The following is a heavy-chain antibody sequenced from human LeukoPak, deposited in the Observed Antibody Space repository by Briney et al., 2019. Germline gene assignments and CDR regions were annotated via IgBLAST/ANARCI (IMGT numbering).Heavy chain of an antibody. CDR1: GFTFSSYW. CDR3: ARGRGVGAFDI. Sequence: GGSLRLSCAASGFTFSSYWMSWVRQAPGKGLEWVANIKQDGSEKYYVNSVKGRFTISRDNAKNSLYLQMNSLRAEDTAVYYCARGRGVGAFDIWGQGTMVTVSS. CDR2: IKQDGSEK. D-gene: IGHD2-2*01. J-gene: IGHJ3*02. V-gene: IGHV3-7*01.